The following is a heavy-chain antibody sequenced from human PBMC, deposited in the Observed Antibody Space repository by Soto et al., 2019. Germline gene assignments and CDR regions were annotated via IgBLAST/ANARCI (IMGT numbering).Heavy chain of an antibody. Sequence: PGGSLRLSCAASGFTFSDYYMSWIRQAPGEGLEYISYISSGGSTKYYADSVKGRFTISRDNAKNSLYLQMNSLRAEDTAVYYCARDRASRLLVDYWGQGTLVTVSS. CDR3: ARDRASRLLVDY. J-gene: IGHJ4*02. CDR2: ISSGGSTK. D-gene: IGHD3-22*01. V-gene: IGHV3-11*01. CDR1: GFTFSDYY.